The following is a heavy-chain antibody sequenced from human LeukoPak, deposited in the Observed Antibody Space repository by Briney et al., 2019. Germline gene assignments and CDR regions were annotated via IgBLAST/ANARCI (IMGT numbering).Heavy chain of an antibody. Sequence: PGGSLRLSCAASGFTFSSYGMHWVRQAPGKGLEWVAVISYDGSNKYYADSVKGRFTISRDNSKNTLYLQMNSLRAEDTAVYYCASLGGGVRGVIILFDYWGQGTLVTVSS. J-gene: IGHJ4*02. D-gene: IGHD3-10*01. CDR3: ASLGGGVRGVIILFDY. CDR1: GFTFSSYG. V-gene: IGHV3-30*03. CDR2: ISYDGSNK.